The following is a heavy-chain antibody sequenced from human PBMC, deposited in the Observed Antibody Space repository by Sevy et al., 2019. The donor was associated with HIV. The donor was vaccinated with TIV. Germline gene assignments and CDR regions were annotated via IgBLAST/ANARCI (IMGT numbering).Heavy chain of an antibody. V-gene: IGHV3-30-3*01. CDR3: ASETHVYTAMVSPDY. D-gene: IGHD5-18*01. CDR1: GFTFSSYA. CDR2: ISYDGSNK. J-gene: IGHJ4*02. Sequence: GGSLRLSCAASGFTFSSYAMHWVRQAPGKGLEWVAVISYDGSNKYYADSVKGRFTISRDNSKNTLYLQMNSLRAEDTAVYYCASETHVYTAMVSPDYWGQGTLVTVSS.